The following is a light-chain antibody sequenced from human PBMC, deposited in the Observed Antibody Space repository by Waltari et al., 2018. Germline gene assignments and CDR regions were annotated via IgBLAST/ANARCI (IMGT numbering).Light chain of an antibody. CDR1: QSLLHSNGYNY. Sequence: DIVMTQSPLSLPVTPGEPASISCRSSQSLLHSNGYNYLDWYLQKPGQSPQLLIYLGSNRASGVPDRFSGSGSGTDFTLKISRVEAEDVGVYYCMQALQTPRTFGQGTNVEIK. CDR2: LGS. CDR3: MQALQTPRT. V-gene: IGKV2-28*01. J-gene: IGKJ1*01.